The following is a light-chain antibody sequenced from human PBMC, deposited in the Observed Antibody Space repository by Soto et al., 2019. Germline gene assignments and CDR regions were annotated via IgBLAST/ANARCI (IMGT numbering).Light chain of an antibody. Sequence: DIQMTQSPSSLSASVGDRVTITCRASQPISRYLNWYQQKPGKAPKLLIYEASTLQSGVPSRFSGSGSGTDFTLTISSLQPEDFATYYCQHYNSYSEAFGQGTKVDIK. V-gene: IGKV1-39*01. CDR1: QPISRY. CDR2: EAS. J-gene: IGKJ1*01. CDR3: QHYNSYSEA.